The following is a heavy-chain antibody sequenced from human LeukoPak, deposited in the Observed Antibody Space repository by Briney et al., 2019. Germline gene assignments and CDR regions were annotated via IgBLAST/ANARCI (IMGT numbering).Heavy chain of an antibody. CDR1: GDTFTSYG. CDR3: ARDRVDSSSSKGDY. J-gene: IGHJ4*02. Sequence: ASVKVSCKASGDTFTSYGISWVRQAPGQGLKWMGWSSAYNGNTNYAQKLQGRVTMTTDTSTSTAYMELRSLRSDDTAVYYCARDRVDSSSSKGDYWGQGTLVTVSS. V-gene: IGHV1-18*01. CDR2: SSAYNGNT. D-gene: IGHD6-13*01.